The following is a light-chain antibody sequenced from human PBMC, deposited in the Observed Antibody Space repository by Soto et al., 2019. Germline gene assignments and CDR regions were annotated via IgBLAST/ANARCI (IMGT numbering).Light chain of an antibody. Sequence: DIQMTQSPSSVSASVGDRVTITCRASQGITNRLAWYQQKPGKAPKLLIYAASTLQSGVPPRFSGSGSGTHFTLTISSLQPEDAATYYCQKYNTAPYTFGQGTRLEIK. V-gene: IGKV1-27*01. CDR2: AAS. CDR1: QGITNR. J-gene: IGKJ5*01. CDR3: QKYNTAPYT.